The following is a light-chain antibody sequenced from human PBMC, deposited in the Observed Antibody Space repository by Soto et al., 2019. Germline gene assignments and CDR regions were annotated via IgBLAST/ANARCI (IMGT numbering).Light chain of an antibody. J-gene: IGLJ3*02. Sequence: QSVLTQPPSASGTPGLRVTMSCSGSSSNIEKNYVYWYQQLPGTAPKLLIYRNNQRPSGVPDRFSGSKSGTSASLAISGLRSEDEADYYCAAWDDSLSVLFGGGTKLTVL. V-gene: IGLV1-47*01. CDR1: SSNIEKNY. CDR3: AAWDDSLSVL. CDR2: RNN.